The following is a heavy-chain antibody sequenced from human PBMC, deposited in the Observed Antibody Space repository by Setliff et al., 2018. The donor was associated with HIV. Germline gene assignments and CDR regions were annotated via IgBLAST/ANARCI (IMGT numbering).Heavy chain of an antibody. J-gene: IGHJ6*03. D-gene: IGHD3-10*01. Sequence: SETLSLTCAVYGGSFSGYYWSWIRQPPGKGLEWIGETNHSGSTNYNPSLKSRVTISVDTSKNQFSLKLSSVTAADTAVYYCARIPRDGSGLGYYYYYYMDVWGKGTTVTVSS. CDR3: ARIPRDGSGLGYYYYYYMDV. V-gene: IGHV4-34*01. CDR1: GGSFSGYY. CDR2: TNHSGST.